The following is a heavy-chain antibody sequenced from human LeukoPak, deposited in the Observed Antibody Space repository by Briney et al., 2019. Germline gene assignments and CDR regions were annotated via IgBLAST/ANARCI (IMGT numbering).Heavy chain of an antibody. V-gene: IGHV3-33*01. Sequence: GGSLRLSCAASGFTFRNYGMNWVRQAPGKGLEWVTIIWYDGSNKYYADSVKGRFIISRDNTKKSLYLQMNSLRVEDTAVYYCARAAGWLDPWGRGTLVTVPS. CDR2: IWYDGSNK. D-gene: IGHD6-13*01. CDR3: ARAAGWLDP. J-gene: IGHJ5*01. CDR1: GFTFRNYG.